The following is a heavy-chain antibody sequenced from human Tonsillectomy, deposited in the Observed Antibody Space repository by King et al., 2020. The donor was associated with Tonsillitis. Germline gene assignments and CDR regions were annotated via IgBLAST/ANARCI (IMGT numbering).Heavy chain of an antibody. CDR3: GREESRTIFGSHTSAFDY. CDR1: GFTFSDYY. D-gene: IGHD3-3*01. V-gene: IGHV3-11*01. Sequence: VQLVESGGGLVKPGGSLRLSCAASGFTFSDYYMSWIRQAPGKGLEWVSYISSSGSTIYYADSVKGRFTNSRANAKNSLYLQMNSLRAEDKAGYYWGREESRTIFGSHTSAFDYWGQGTLVTVSS. J-gene: IGHJ4*02. CDR2: ISSSGSTI.